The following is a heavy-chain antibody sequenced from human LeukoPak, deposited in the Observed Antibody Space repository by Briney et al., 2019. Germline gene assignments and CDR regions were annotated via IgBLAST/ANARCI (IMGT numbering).Heavy chain of an antibody. CDR1: GGSISSYY. CDR2: IYTSGST. D-gene: IGHD3-10*01. V-gene: IGHV4-4*07. J-gene: IGHJ4*02. CDR3: ARDRYYYYGSGSYYLFDY. Sequence: PSETLSLTCTVSGGSISSYYWSWIRQPAGKGLEWIGRIYTSGSTNYNPSLKSRVTVSVDTSKNQFSLKLSSVTAADTAVYYCARDRYYYYGSGSYYLFDYWGQGTLVTVSS.